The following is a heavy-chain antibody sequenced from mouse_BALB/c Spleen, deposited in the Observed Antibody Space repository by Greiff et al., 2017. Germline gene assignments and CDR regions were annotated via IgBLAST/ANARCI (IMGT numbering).Heavy chain of an antibody. D-gene: IGHD1-1*02. V-gene: IGHV5-4*02. CDR3: ARDKVGAMDY. Sequence: EVKLVESGGGLVKPGVSLKLSCAASGFTFSDYYMYWVRQTPEKRLEWVATISDGGSYTYYPDSVKGRFTISRDNAKNNLYLQMSSLKSEDTAMYYCARDKVGAMDYWGQGTSVTVSS. CDR1: GFTFSDYY. J-gene: IGHJ4*01. CDR2: ISDGGSYT.